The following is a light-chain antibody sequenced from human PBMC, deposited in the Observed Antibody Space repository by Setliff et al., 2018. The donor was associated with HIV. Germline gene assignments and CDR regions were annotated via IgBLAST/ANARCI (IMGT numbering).Light chain of an antibody. CDR1: SSDVGTYNL. CDR3: CSYAGSSTFV. V-gene: IGLV2-23*02. CDR2: EVS. Sequence: ALTQPASVSGSPGQSITISCTGTSSDVGTYNLVSWYQQHPGKAPKLMIFEVSKRPSGVSNRFSGSKSGNTASLTISGLQAEDEADYYCCSYAGSSTFVFGGGTKVTVL. J-gene: IGLJ2*01.